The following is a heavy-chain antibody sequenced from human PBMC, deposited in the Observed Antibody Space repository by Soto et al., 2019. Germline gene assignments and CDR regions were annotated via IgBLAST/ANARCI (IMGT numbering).Heavy chain of an antibody. V-gene: IGHV3-15*07. D-gene: IGHD3-10*01. Sequence: EVQLVESGGGLVKPGGSLRLSCAGSGFTFSNAWMNWVRQAPGKGLEWVGRIKSKTDGGTTDYAAPVKGRFTISRDDSKNTLYLQMNSLKTEDTAVYYCTTRFGESHQLNWYFGLWGRGTLVTVSS. CDR1: GFTFSNAW. CDR3: TTRFGESHQLNWYFGL. CDR2: IKSKTDGGTT. J-gene: IGHJ2*01.